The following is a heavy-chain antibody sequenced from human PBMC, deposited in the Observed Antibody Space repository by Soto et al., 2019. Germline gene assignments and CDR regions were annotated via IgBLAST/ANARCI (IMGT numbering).Heavy chain of an antibody. Sequence: QVQLVQSGAAVKKPGASVKVSCKASGYTFSDYYLHWVRQAPGQGLEWMGWIDPGNGGTNYAQKFQGWVTMTRDTSITTAYMELSRLTSDDTAVYFCARRSGNTPHHYGLDVWGQGTTVIVS. CDR2: IDPGNGGT. V-gene: IGHV1-2*04. D-gene: IGHD1-26*01. CDR1: GYTFSDYY. J-gene: IGHJ6*02. CDR3: ARRSGNTPHHYGLDV.